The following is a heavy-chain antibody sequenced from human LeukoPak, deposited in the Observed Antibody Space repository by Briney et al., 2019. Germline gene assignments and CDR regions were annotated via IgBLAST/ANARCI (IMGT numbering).Heavy chain of an antibody. V-gene: IGHV5-10-1*01. CDR2: IDPSDSYT. J-gene: IGHJ5*02. CDR3: ARSRHGIAAADTRSWFDP. Sequence: HGGSLEISCKGSRYSFTSYWISGVRQLPGKGLEGMGRIDPSDSYTNYSPSFQGHVTISADKSISTAYLQWSSLKASDTAMYYCARSRHGIAAADTRSWFDPWGQGTLVTVSS. D-gene: IGHD6-13*01. CDR1: RYSFTSYW.